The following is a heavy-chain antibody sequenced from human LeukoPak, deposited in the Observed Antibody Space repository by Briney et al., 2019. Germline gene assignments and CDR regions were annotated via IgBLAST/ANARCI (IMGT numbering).Heavy chain of an antibody. CDR3: ATYVALRAFDY. CDR1: GFTFSSYA. CDR2: ISYDGSNK. J-gene: IGHJ4*02. D-gene: IGHD2-21*01. Sequence: GRSLRLSCAASGFTFSSYAMHWVRQAPGKGLEWVAVISYDGSNKYYADSVKGRFTTSRDNSKNTLYLQMNSLRAEDTAVYYCATYVALRAFDYWGQGTLVTVSS. V-gene: IGHV3-30-3*01.